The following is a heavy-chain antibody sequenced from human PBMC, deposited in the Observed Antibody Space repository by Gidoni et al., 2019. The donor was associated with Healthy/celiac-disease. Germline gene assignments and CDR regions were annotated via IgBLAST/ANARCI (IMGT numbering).Heavy chain of an antibody. V-gene: IGHV3-30-3*01. Sequence: QVQLVESGGGVVQPGRSLRLSCAASGFPFSSYAMHWVRQAPGKGLEWVAVISYDGSNKYYADSVKGRFTISRDNSKNTLYLQMNSLRAEDTAVYYCARERELWCPDYWGQGTLVTVSS. CDR2: ISYDGSNK. CDR1: GFPFSSYA. J-gene: IGHJ4*02. CDR3: ARERELWCPDY. D-gene: IGHD2-21*01.